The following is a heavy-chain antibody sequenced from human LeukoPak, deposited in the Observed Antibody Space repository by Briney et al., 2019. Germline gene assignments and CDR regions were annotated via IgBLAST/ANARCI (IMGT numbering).Heavy chain of an antibody. CDR1: GISFTHYG. D-gene: IGHD5-24*01. CDR2: ISAYNGNT. CDR3: ARGGGLRLHPTFDF. Sequence: ASVKVSCKASGISFTHYGISWVRQAPGKGLEWMGWISAYNGNTNYAQKLQGRVTMTTDTSTSTAYMELRNLRSDYTAVFYCARGGGLRLHPTFDFWGQGALVTVSS. J-gene: IGHJ4*02. V-gene: IGHV1-18*01.